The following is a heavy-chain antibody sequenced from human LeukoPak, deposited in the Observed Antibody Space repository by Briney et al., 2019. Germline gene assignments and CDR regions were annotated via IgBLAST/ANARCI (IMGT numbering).Heavy chain of an antibody. J-gene: IGHJ4*02. V-gene: IGHV3-23*01. CDR3: AREHWSTPDC. Sequence: GGSLRLFCAASGFTFSSYAMSWVRQAPGKGLEWVSAISGSGGSTYYADSVKGRFTISRDNSKNTLYLQMNSLRVEDTAIYYCAREHWSTPDCWGQGSLVTVSS. D-gene: IGHD2-8*02. CDR1: GFTFSSYA. CDR2: ISGSGGST.